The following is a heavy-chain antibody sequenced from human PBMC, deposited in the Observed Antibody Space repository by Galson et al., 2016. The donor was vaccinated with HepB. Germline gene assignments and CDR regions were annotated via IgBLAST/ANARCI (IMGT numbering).Heavy chain of an antibody. D-gene: IGHD2-21*02. CDR3: ARGVTGTPYFDV. CDR2: VYKTGNT. J-gene: IGHJ4*02. Sequence: LSLTCNVSGGSISSYFWSWVRQPPGKGLEWIGYVYKTGNTNYNPSLKSRVTVSVDTSKNQFSLDLRSVTTADTAVYYCARGVTGTPYFDVWGQGALVTVSS. CDR1: GGSISSYF. V-gene: IGHV4-59*01.